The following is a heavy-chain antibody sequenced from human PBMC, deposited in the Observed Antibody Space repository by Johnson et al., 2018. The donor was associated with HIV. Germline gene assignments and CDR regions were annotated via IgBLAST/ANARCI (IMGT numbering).Heavy chain of an antibody. CDR3: TRFRPGDGFDI. D-gene: IGHD3-10*01. Sequence: VQLVESGGGLVQPGGSLRLSCTGSGFTFGDYAMSWFRQAPGKGLEWVGFIRSKAYGGTEEYAASLKDRFSISREDSKNIAYLQMNGLKNEDTAVYYCTRFRPGDGFDIWGQGTVVTVSS. V-gene: IGHV3-49*03. CDR2: IRSKAYGGTE. J-gene: IGHJ3*02. CDR1: GFTFGDYA.